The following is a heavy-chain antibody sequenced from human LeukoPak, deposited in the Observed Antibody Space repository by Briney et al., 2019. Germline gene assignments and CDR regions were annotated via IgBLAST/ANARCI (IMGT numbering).Heavy chain of an antibody. CDR1: GGSFSGYY. J-gene: IGHJ4*02. CDR2: INHSGST. CDR3: ARGKYYYGSGSYLVDY. D-gene: IGHD3-10*01. Sequence: PSETLSLTCAVYGGSFSGYYWSWIRQPPGKGLEWIGEINHSGSTNYNPSLKSRVTISVDTSKNQFSLKLSSVTAADTAVYHCARGKYYYGSGSYLVDYWGQGTLVTVSS. V-gene: IGHV4-34*01.